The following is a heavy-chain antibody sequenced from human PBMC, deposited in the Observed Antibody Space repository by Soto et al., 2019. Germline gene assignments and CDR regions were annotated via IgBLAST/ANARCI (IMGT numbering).Heavy chain of an antibody. CDR1: GFTFSNYA. J-gene: IGHJ4*02. Sequence: EVQLLESGGGLGQPGGSLRLSCAASGFTFSNYAMSWVRQAPGKGLEWVSGISGSGGSTYYADSVKGRFTISRDNSKNTLYLQMNSLGAEDTAVYYCAKNLSRGYYPKVGYWGQGTLVIVSS. CDR2: ISGSGGST. D-gene: IGHD3-22*01. CDR3: AKNLSRGYYPKVGY. V-gene: IGHV3-23*01.